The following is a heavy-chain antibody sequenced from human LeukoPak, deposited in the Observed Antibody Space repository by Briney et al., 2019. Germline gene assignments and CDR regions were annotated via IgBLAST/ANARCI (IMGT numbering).Heavy chain of an antibody. Sequence: ASVKVSCKASGYTFTGYYMHWVRQAPGQGLEWMGWINPNNGGTNYAQKFQGRVTMTRDTSISTVYMELSRLRSDDTAVYYCAKDRAVATIGGIDYWGQGTLVTVSS. J-gene: IGHJ4*02. CDR1: GYTFTGYY. CDR2: INPNNGGT. D-gene: IGHD5-12*01. V-gene: IGHV1-2*02. CDR3: AKDRAVATIGGIDY.